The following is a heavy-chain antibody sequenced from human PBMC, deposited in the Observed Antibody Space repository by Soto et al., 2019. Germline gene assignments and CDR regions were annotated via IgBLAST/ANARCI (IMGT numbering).Heavy chain of an antibody. Sequence: GASLNISCKGSVCSFSSYWIRCVREMPGKGLEWMGIIYPGDSDTRYSPSFQGQVTISADKSISTAYLQWSSLKASDTAMYYCARLSDTNWFDPWGQGTLVTVSS. D-gene: IGHD5-18*01. CDR3: ARLSDTNWFDP. CDR1: VCSFSSYW. V-gene: IGHV5-51*01. J-gene: IGHJ5*02. CDR2: IYPGDSDT.